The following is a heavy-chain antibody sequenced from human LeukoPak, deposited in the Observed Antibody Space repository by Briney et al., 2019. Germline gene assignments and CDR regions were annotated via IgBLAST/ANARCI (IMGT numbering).Heavy chain of an antibody. D-gene: IGHD6-13*01. V-gene: IGHV3-33*01. CDR3: ATDAGAAPFDY. Sequence: PGGSLRLSCAASGLTFSSFGMHWVRQAPGKGLGWVAVIWADGSNKYHADSVKGRFTISRDNSKNTLYLQMNSLRAEDTAVYYCATDAGAAPFDYWGQGTLVTVSS. CDR1: GLTFSSFG. CDR2: IWADGSNK. J-gene: IGHJ4*02.